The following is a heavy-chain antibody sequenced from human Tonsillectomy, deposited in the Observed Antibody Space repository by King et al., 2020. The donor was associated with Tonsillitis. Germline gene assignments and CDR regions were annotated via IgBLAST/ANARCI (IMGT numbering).Heavy chain of an antibody. Sequence: VQLQESGPGLVKPSETLSLTCTVSGGSVTSGSYYWSWIRQPPGKGLEWIGYIYYSGSTNYNPSLKSRVTISVDTSKNQFSLKLSPVTAADTAVYYCARDSYYGSGSYYNGHYYYYGMDVWGQGTTVTVSS. CDR2: IYYSGST. D-gene: IGHD3-10*01. CDR1: GGSVTSGSYY. J-gene: IGHJ6*02. CDR3: ARDSYYGSGSYYNGHYYYYGMDV. V-gene: IGHV4-61*01.